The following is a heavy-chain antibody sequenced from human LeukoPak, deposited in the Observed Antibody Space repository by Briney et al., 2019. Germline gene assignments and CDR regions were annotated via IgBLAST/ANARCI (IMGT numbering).Heavy chain of an antibody. D-gene: IGHD2-21*02. Sequence: PGGSLRLSCAASGFNFNNYWMSWLRQAPGKGLEWVANINEDGSYKYHADSVKGRLTISRDNAKNSLYLQMNSLRAEDTAVYYCARDATRGGDNDYWGQGTRVIVSS. CDR3: ARDATRGGDNDY. CDR2: INEDGSYK. V-gene: IGHV3-7*01. J-gene: IGHJ4*02. CDR1: GFNFNNYW.